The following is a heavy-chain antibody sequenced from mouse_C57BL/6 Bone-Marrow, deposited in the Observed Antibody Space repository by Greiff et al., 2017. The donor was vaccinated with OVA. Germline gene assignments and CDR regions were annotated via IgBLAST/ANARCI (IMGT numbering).Heavy chain of an antibody. D-gene: IGHD1-1*01. CDR2: IYPGDGDT. Sequence: VQGVESGPELVKPGASVKISCKASGYAFSSSWMNWVKQRPGKGLEWIGRIYPGDGDTNYNGKFKGKATLTADKSSSTAYMQLSSLTSEDSAVYFCAREDYYYGSSPYYYAMDYWGQGTSVTVSS. CDR3: AREDYYYGSSPYYYAMDY. J-gene: IGHJ4*01. CDR1: GYAFSSSW. V-gene: IGHV1-82*01.